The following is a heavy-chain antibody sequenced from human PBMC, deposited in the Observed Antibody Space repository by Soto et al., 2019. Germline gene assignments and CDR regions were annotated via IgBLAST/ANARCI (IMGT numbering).Heavy chain of an antibody. CDR3: ARDGGMAVAGPMPEYYFDY. CDR2: IYYSGST. Sequence: SETLSLTCTVSGGSISSYYWSWIRQPPGKGLEWIGYIYYSGSTNYNPSLKSRVTISVDTSKNQFSLKLSSVTAADTAVYYCARDGGMAVAGPMPEYYFDYWGQGTLVTVSS. V-gene: IGHV4-59*01. CDR1: GGSISSYY. D-gene: IGHD6-19*01. J-gene: IGHJ4*02.